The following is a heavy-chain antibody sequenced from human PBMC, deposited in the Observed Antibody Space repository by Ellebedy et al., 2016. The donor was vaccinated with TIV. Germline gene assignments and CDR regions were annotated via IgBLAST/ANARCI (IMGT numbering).Heavy chain of an antibody. V-gene: IGHV3-23*01. J-gene: IGHJ4*02. CDR2: ISGSAGST. D-gene: IGHD1-26*01. Sequence: GGSLRLSCAASGFTFSSYAMSWVRQAPGTGLEWVSTISGSAGSTYYADSVEGRFTISRDNSKNTLYLQMSSLRAEDTGVYYCAKEVGAMPFWGQGTLVTVSS. CDR3: AKEVGAMPF. CDR1: GFTFSSYA.